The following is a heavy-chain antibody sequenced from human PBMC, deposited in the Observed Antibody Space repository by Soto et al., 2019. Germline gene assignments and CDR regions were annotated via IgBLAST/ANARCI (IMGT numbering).Heavy chain of an antibody. CDR3: ARHEVEDYGSGSGASYYYYYGMDV. J-gene: IGHJ6*02. D-gene: IGHD3-10*01. V-gene: IGHV4-39*01. CDR1: GGSFSGYY. Sequence: SETLSLTCAVYGGSFSGYYWGWIRQPPGKGLEWIGSIYYSGSTYYNPSLKSRVTISVDTSKNQFSLKLSSVTAADTAVYYCARHEVEDYGSGSGASYYYYYGMDVWGQGTTVTVSS. CDR2: IYYSGST.